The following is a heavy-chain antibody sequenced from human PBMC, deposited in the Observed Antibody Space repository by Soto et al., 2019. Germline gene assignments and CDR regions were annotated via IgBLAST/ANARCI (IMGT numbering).Heavy chain of an antibody. J-gene: IGHJ3*02. Sequence: GGSLRLSCTASGFTFGDYAMSWFRQAPGKGLEWGGFIRSKAYGGTTEYAASVKGRFTISRDDSKSIAYLQMNSLKTEDSAVYYCTREGYYYYSSGYYLDAFDIWGQGTMVTFSS. V-gene: IGHV3-49*03. CDR1: GFTFGDYA. D-gene: IGHD3-22*01. CDR3: TREGYYYYSSGYYLDAFDI. CDR2: IRSKAYGGTT.